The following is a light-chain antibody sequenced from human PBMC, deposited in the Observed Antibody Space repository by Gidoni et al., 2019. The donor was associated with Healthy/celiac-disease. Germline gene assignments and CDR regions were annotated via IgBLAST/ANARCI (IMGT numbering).Light chain of an antibody. V-gene: IGLV1-40*01. CDR2: GNS. CDR1: SSNIGAGYD. CDR3: QSYDSSLSGSAVV. Sequence: QSVLTPPPSVSGAPGQRVTISCTGSSSNIGAGYDVHWYQQRPGTAPKLLIYGNSNRPSGVPDRFSGSKSGTSASLAITGLQAEDEADYYCQSYDSSLSGSAVVFGGGTKLTVL. J-gene: IGLJ2*01.